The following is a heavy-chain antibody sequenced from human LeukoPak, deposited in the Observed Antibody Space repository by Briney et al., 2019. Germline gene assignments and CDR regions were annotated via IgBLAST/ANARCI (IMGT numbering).Heavy chain of an antibody. CDR1: GFTFSDSN. CDR3: ARGQLADVY. J-gene: IGHJ4*02. Sequence: GGSLRLSCAASGFTFSDSNMNWVRQAPGKGLEWVSYISSSSDSIYYADSVKGRFTISRDNAKNSLYLQMNSLRVEDTAVYYCARGQLADVYWGQGALVTVSS. CDR2: ISSSSDSI. V-gene: IGHV3-48*01. D-gene: IGHD2-15*01.